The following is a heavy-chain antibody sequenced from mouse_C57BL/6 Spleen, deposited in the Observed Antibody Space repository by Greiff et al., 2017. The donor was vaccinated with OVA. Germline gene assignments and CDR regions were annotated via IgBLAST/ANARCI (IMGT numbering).Heavy chain of an antibody. CDR2: IYPGDGDT. CDR1: GYAFSSYW. D-gene: IGHD2-2*01. J-gene: IGHJ2*01. Sequence: VMLVESGAELVKPGASVKISCKASGYAFSSYWMNWVKQRPGKGLEWIGQIYPGDGDTNYNGKFKGKATLTADKSSSTTYMQLSSLTSEDSAVYFFARGGNGYHQGYFDYWGQGTTLTVSS. CDR3: ARGGNGYHQGYFDY. V-gene: IGHV1-80*01.